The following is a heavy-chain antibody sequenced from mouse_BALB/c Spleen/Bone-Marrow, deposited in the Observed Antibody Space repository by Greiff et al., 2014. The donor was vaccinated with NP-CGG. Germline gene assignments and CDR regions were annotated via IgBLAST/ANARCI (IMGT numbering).Heavy chain of an antibody. CDR2: IYPGSGST. Sequence: LKESGSELVRPGASVKLSCKASGYPFTSYWMHWVKQRPGQGLEWIGNIYPGSGSTNYDEKFKSKATLTVDTSSSTAYMQLSSLTSEDSAVYYCTRRRGNYYYFDYWGQGTTLTVSS. D-gene: IGHD2-1*01. CDR3: TRRRGNYYYFDY. J-gene: IGHJ2*01. V-gene: IGHV1S22*01. CDR1: GYPFTSYW.